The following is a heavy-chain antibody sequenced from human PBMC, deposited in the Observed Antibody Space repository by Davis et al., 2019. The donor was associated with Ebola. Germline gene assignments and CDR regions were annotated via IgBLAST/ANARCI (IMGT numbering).Heavy chain of an antibody. CDR1: GFTFSRYW. V-gene: IGHV3-7*01. Sequence: GESPNPPCAASGFTFSRYWMSWVRQAPGTGLGWVANIKQDGSEKYYVDSVKGRFTISRDNAKNSLYLQMNSLRAEDTAVYYCATGLPAARVYYYGMDVWGQGTTVTVSS. J-gene: IGHJ6*02. CDR3: ATGLPAARVYYYGMDV. D-gene: IGHD2-2*01. CDR2: IKQDGSEK.